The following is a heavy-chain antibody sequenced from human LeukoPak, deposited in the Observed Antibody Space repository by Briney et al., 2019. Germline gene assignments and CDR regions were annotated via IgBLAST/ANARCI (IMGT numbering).Heavy chain of an antibody. CDR2: ISSSSSYI. V-gene: IGHV3-21*01. J-gene: IGHJ4*02. Sequence: GGSPRLSCAASGFTFSSYSVNWVRQAPGKGLEWVSSISSSSSYIYYADSVKGRFTISRDNAKNSLYLQMNSLRAEDTAVYYCARGEGYSSFYDYWGQGTLVTVSS. CDR3: ARGEGYSSFYDY. CDR1: GFTFSSYS. D-gene: IGHD6-13*01.